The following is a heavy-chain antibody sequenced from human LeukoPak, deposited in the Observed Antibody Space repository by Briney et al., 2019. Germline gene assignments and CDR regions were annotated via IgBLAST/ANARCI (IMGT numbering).Heavy chain of an antibody. V-gene: IGHV1-18*01. Sequence: ASVKVSCKASGYTFTNYGISWVRQAPGQGLEWMGWISAYNGNTNFAQKLQGRVTMTTDTSTSTAYMELRSLRSDDTAVYYCARDPGIAAATVGAFDYWGQGTLVTVSS. D-gene: IGHD6-13*01. CDR3: ARDPGIAAATVGAFDY. CDR2: ISAYNGNT. CDR1: GYTFTNYG. J-gene: IGHJ4*02.